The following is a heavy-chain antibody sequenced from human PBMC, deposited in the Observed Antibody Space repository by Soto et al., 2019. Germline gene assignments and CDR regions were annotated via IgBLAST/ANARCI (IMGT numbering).Heavy chain of an antibody. CDR3: ATSTLGYCSGGSCFFDY. D-gene: IGHD2-15*01. V-gene: IGHV5-51*01. CDR2: IYPGDSDT. J-gene: IGHJ4*02. Sequence: GESLKISCKGSGYSFTSYWIGWVRQMPGKGLEWMGIIYPGDSDTRYSPSFQGQVTISADKSIITAYLQWSSLKASDTAMYYCATSTLGYCSGGSCFFDYWGQGTLVTVSS. CDR1: GYSFTSYW.